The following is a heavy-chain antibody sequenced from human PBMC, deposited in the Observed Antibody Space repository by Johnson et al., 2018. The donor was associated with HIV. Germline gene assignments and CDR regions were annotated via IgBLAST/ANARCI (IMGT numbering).Heavy chain of an antibody. J-gene: IGHJ3*02. D-gene: IGHD6-13*01. CDR2: ISYDGSNK. V-gene: IGHV3-30-3*01. CDR1: GFTFSSYA. Sequence: QVQLVESGGGVVQPGRSLRLSCAASGFTFSSYAMHWVRQAPGTGLEWVAVISYDGSNKYYADSVKGRFTISRDNSKNTLYLQMNSLRAEDTAVYYCARVFLGSSWYSDAFDIWGQGTMVTVSS. CDR3: ARVFLGSSWYSDAFDI.